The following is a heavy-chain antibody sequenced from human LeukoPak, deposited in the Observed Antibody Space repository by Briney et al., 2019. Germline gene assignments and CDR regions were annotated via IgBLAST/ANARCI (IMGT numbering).Heavy chain of an antibody. CDR2: IYSGGTT. J-gene: IGHJ4*02. CDR1: GFTVSTNC. D-gene: IGHD2/OR15-2a*01. V-gene: IGHV3-53*01. CDR3: AKVGVHGKYWYDF. Sequence: GGSLRLSCAASGFTVSTNCMTWVRQAPGKGLEWVSTIYSGGTTYYADSVKGRFTVSRDNSKSTLYLQMNSLRAEDTALYYCAKVGVHGKYWYDFWGQGTLVAVSS.